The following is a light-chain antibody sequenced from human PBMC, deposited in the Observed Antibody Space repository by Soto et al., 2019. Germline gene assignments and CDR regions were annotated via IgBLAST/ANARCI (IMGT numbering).Light chain of an antibody. V-gene: IGKV1-5*03. CDR3: QHYNSYSEA. CDR2: KAS. CDR1: QTISSW. J-gene: IGKJ1*01. Sequence: DIQMTQSPSTLSASVGETVTITCRASQTISSWLAWYQQKPGKAPKLLIYKASTLKSGVPSRFSSSGSGTEFTLTISSLQPDDFATYYCQHYNSYSEAFGQGTKVDI.